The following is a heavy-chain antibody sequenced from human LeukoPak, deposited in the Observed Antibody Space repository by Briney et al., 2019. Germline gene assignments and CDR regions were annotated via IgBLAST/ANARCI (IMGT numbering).Heavy chain of an antibody. Sequence: ASVKVSCKASGYTFTSYYMHWVRQAPGQGLEWMGIINPSGGSTGYAQKFQGRVTMTRDTSRSTVYMELSSLRSEDTAVYYCARGPYRSTGYSGRPLDYWGQGTLVTVAS. CDR2: INPSGGST. J-gene: IGHJ4*02. CDR3: ARGPYRSTGYSGRPLDY. CDR1: GYTFTSYY. V-gene: IGHV1-46*01. D-gene: IGHD6-13*01.